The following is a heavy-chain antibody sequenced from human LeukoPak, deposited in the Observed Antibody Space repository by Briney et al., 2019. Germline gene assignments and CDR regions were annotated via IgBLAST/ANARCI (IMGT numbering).Heavy chain of an antibody. Sequence: ASVKVSCKASGYTFTSYGISWVRQAPGQGLEWMGWISAYNGNRNYAQKLQGRVTMTTDTSTSTAYMELRSLRSDDTAVYYCARSSIMITFGGVIVTKLDYWGQGTLVTVSS. CDR3: ARSSIMITFGGVIVTKLDY. CDR1: GYTFTSYG. CDR2: ISAYNGNR. J-gene: IGHJ4*02. V-gene: IGHV1-18*04. D-gene: IGHD3-16*02.